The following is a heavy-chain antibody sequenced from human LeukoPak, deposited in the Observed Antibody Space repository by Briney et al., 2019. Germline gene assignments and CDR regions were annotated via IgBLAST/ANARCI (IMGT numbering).Heavy chain of an antibody. J-gene: IGHJ4*02. Sequence: ASVKVSCKASGYTFTSYAMHWVRQAPGQRLEWMGWINAGNGNAKYSQKFQGRVTITRDTSASTAYMELSSLRSEDTAVYYCARAARGYSGYDHFDYWGQGTLVTVSS. CDR3: ARAARGYSGYDHFDY. CDR1: GYTFTSYA. V-gene: IGHV1-3*01. CDR2: INAGNGNA. D-gene: IGHD5-12*01.